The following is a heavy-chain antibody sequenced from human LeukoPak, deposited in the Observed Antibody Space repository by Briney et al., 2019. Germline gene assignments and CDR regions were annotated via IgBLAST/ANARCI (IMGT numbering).Heavy chain of an antibody. J-gene: IGHJ4*02. V-gene: IGHV3-9*01. Sequence: GGSLRLSCAASGFTFDDYAMHWVRQAPGKGLEWVSGISWNSGSIGYADSVKGRFPISRDNAKNSLYLQMNSLRAEDTALYYCAKNRGGYYASFDYWGQGTLVTVSS. CDR2: ISWNSGSI. D-gene: IGHD3-3*01. CDR1: GFTFDDYA. CDR3: AKNRGGYYASFDY.